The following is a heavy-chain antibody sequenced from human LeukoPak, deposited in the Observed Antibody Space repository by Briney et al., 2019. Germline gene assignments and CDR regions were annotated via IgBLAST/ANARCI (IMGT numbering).Heavy chain of an antibody. CDR3: ARMGSGSYYWFDY. Sequence: SETLSLTCTVSGDSISSSNYYWGWIRQPPGKGLEWIGNIYYSGSTYYNPSLKSRVTISVDTSKNQFSLKLTSVTAADTAVYYCARMGSGSYYWFDYWGQGTLVTVSS. V-gene: IGHV4-39*01. J-gene: IGHJ4*02. CDR2: IYYSGST. CDR1: GDSISSSNYY. D-gene: IGHD1-26*01.